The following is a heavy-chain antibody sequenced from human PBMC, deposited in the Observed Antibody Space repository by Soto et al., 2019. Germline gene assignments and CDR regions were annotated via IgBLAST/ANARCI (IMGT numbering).Heavy chain of an antibody. J-gene: IGHJ6*02. D-gene: IGHD2-15*01. V-gene: IGHV3-74*01. CDR1: GFTFSSYW. Sequence: EVQLVESGGGLVQPGGSLRLSCAASGFTFSSYWMHWVRQTPGKGLVWVSRIKYTGSTTDYADSVKGRFTISRDNAKNTLYLQMGNLRAEDTAVYYCARGLLNLYGMDVWGQGTTVTVSS. CDR2: IKYTGSTT. CDR3: ARGLLNLYGMDV.